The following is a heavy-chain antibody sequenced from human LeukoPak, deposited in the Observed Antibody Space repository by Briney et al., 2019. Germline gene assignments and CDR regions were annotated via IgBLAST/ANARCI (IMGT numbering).Heavy chain of an antibody. CDR3: ARDLNGPSFY. J-gene: IGHJ4*02. CDR1: GFTFSNYW. D-gene: IGHD2-8*01. CDR2: IRVDGNEK. Sequence: PGGSLRLSCAASGFTFSNYWMSWLRQAPGKGLEWVANIRVDGNEKYYVDSVKGRFTISRDNAQNSLYLQLNSLRAEDTAVYYCARDLNGPSFYWGQGTLVTVSP. V-gene: IGHV3-7*01.